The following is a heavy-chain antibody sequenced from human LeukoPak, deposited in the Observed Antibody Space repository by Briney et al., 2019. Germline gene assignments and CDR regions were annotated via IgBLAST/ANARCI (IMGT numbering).Heavy chain of an antibody. CDR2: INPSGGST. V-gene: IGHV1-46*01. CDR1: GYTFTSYY. Sequence: GASVKVSCKASGYTFTSYYMHWVRQAPGQGLEWMGIINPSGGSTSYAQKFQGRVTITRDTSASTAYMELSSLRSEDTAVYYCARDSEASTTVTPLGAFDIWGQGTMVTVSS. D-gene: IGHD4-17*01. CDR3: ARDSEASTTVTPLGAFDI. J-gene: IGHJ3*02.